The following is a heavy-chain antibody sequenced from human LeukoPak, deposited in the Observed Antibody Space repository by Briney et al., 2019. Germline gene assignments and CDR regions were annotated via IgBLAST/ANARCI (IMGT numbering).Heavy chain of an antibody. CDR1: GGSFNNGDYY. CDR3: ARVSSGSYSSFDY. CDR2: IYYSGST. Sequence: SETLSLTCTVSGGSFNNGDYYWSWIRQHPGKGLEWIGSIYYSGSTYPNPSLKSRVTISVDTSKNQFSLNLSSVTAADTAVYYCARVSSGSYSSFDYWGQGTLVTVSS. V-gene: IGHV4-31*03. J-gene: IGHJ4*02. D-gene: IGHD1-26*01.